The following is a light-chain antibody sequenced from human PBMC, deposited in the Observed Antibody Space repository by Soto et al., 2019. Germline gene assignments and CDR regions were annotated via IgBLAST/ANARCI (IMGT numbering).Light chain of an antibody. J-gene: IGLJ2*01. CDR3: GSYTRSNSLL. CDR2: DVS. CDR1: SSDVGGYNS. V-gene: IGLV2-14*01. Sequence: QSALTQPASVSGSPGQSITISCTGTSSDVGGYNSVSWYQQHPGKAPRLLIYDVSNRPSRVSNRFSGSKSGNTASLTISGLQAEDEAGYYCGSYTRSNSLLFGGGTKLTVL.